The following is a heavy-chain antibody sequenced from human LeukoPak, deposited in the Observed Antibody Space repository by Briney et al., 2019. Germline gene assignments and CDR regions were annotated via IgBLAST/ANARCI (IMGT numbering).Heavy chain of an antibody. V-gene: IGHV1-69*05. J-gene: IGHJ3*02. Sequence: SVKVSCKASGGTFISYAISWVRQAPGQGLEWMGGIIPTFGTANYAQKFQGRVAITTDESTSTAYMELSSLRSEDTAVYYCARGPFHGDYPLDAAFDIWGQGTMVTVSS. CDR2: IIPTFGTA. CDR3: ARGPFHGDYPLDAAFDI. CDR1: GGTFISYA. D-gene: IGHD4-17*01.